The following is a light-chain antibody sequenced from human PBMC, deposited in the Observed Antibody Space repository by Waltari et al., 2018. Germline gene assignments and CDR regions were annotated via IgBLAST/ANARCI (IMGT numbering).Light chain of an antibody. CDR3: QQYNKWPRT. CDR1: QSVSSN. V-gene: IGKV3-15*01. CDR2: GAS. Sequence: EIVLTQSPAPLSVSPGERATLSCRASQSVSSNLAWYQQKLGQAPRLLIYGASTRATGTPVRFSGSGSGTEFTLTISSLQSEDFAVYYCQQYNKWPRTFGQGTKVEIK. J-gene: IGKJ1*01.